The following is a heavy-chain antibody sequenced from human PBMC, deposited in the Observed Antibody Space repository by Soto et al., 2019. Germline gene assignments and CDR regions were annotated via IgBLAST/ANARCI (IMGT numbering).Heavy chain of an antibody. CDR1: GFTFSSYG. J-gene: IGHJ3*02. CDR3: ARDDPLIAFDI. Sequence: SLRLSCAASGFTFSSYGMHCFLQAPGKGLEWVAVIWYDGSNKYYADSVKGRFTISRDNSKNTLYLQMNSLRAEDTAVYYCARDDPLIAFDIWGQGTMVTVSS. V-gene: IGHV3-33*01. CDR2: IWYDGSNK.